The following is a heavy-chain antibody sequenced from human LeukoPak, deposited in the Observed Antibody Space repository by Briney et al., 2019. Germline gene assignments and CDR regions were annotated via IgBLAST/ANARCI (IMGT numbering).Heavy chain of an antibody. V-gene: IGHV3-23*01. J-gene: IGHJ4*02. Sequence: PGGSLRLSCAASGFTFSSYAMSWVRQAPGKGLEWVAAISGSGGSTYYADSVKGRFTISRDNSKNTLYLQMNSLRAEDMAVYYCAKVLYYDFWSGYFDYWGQGTLVTVSS. CDR1: GFTFSSYA. CDR2: ISGSGGST. CDR3: AKVLYYDFWSGYFDY. D-gene: IGHD3-3*01.